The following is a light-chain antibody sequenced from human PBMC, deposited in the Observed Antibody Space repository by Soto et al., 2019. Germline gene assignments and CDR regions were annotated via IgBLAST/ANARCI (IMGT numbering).Light chain of an antibody. CDR3: QQRHMWPIT. Sequence: ENVLTQSPATLSLSPGDTATLSCRATQSLRNYLAWYQQKLGQAPRLLIYDASKRATGIPARFSGSGSGTDFTLTISSLEPEDSAVYYCQQRHMWPITFGQGTRLEIK. CDR2: DAS. V-gene: IGKV3-11*01. J-gene: IGKJ5*01. CDR1: QSLRNY.